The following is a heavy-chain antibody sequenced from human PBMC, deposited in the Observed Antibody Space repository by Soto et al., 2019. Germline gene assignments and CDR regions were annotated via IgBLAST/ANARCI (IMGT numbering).Heavy chain of an antibody. CDR2: IYYSGST. Sequence: PSETLSLTCTVSGGSISSYYWSWIRQPPGKGLEWIGYIYYSGSTNYNPSLKSRVTISVDTSKNQFSLKLSSVTAADTAVYYCARDEVVGATNYYGMDVWGQGTTVTVSS. CDR3: ARDEVVGATNYYGMDV. D-gene: IGHD1-26*01. V-gene: IGHV4-59*01. J-gene: IGHJ6*02. CDR1: GGSISSYY.